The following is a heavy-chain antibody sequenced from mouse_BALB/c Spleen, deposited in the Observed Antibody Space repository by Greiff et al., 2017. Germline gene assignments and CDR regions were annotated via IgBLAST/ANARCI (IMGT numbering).Heavy chain of an antibody. CDR2: IWSGGST. V-gene: IGHV2-2*02. CDR1: GFSLTSYG. CDR3: ARRRSYWYFDV. J-gene: IGHJ1*01. Sequence: VHLVESGPGLVAPSQSLSITCTVSGFSLTSYGVHWVRQSPGKGLEWLGVIWSGGSTDYNAAFISRLSISKDNAKSQVFFKMNSLQANDTAIYYCARRRSYWYFDVWGAGTTVTVSS.